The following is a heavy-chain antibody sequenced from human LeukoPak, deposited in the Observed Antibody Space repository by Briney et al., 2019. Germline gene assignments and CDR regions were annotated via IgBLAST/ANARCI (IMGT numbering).Heavy chain of an antibody. CDR3: ARALGVSQYCSSTSCPLGY. Sequence: KPGGSLLLSCAASGFPFSSYSMNWVRPAPGKGLEWVSSISSSSSYIYYADSVKGRFTISRDNAKNSLYLQMSCLRAEDTAVYYCARALGVSQYCSSTSCPLGYWGQGTLVTVSS. J-gene: IGHJ4*02. CDR2: ISSSSSYI. CDR1: GFPFSSYS. V-gene: IGHV3-21*01. D-gene: IGHD2-2*01.